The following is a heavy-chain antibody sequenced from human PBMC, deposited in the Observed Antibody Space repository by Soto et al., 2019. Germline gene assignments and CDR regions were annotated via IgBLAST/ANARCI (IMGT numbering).Heavy chain of an antibody. D-gene: IGHD2-15*01. CDR2: INHSGST. CDR1: GGSFSGYY. Sequence: PSETLSLTCAVYGGSFSGYYWSWIRQPPGKGLEWIGEINHSGSTNYNPSLKRRVTISVDTSKNQFSLKLSSVTAADTAVYYCARGYCSGGSCYFGYYSYGMDVWGQGTTVTVSS. CDR3: ARGYCSGGSCYFGYYSYGMDV. J-gene: IGHJ6*02. V-gene: IGHV4-34*01.